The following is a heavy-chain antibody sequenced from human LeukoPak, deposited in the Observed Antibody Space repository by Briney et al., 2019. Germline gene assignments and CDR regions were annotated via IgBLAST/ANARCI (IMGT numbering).Heavy chain of an antibody. CDR3: ARGLFYGSGSYANY. D-gene: IGHD3-10*01. CDR1: GFTFRSYG. Sequence: PGGSLRLSCAASGFTFRSYGMHWVRQAPGKGLEWVAVIWYDGSKKYYADSVKGRFTISRDNSKNTLYLQMNSLRAEDTAVFYCARGLFYGSGSYANYWGQGTLVTVSS. CDR2: IWYDGSKK. V-gene: IGHV3-33*01. J-gene: IGHJ4*02.